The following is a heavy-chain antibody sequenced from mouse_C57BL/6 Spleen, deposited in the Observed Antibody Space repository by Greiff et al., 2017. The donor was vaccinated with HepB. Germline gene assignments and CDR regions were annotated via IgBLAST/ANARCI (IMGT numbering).Heavy chain of an antibody. D-gene: IGHD4-1*02. CDR1: GYTFTDYE. V-gene: IGHV1-15*01. Sequence: QVQLKESGAELVRPGASVTLSCKASGYTFTDYEMHWVKQTPVHGLEWIGAIDPETGGTAYNQKFKGKAILTADKSSSTAYMELRSLTSEDSAVYYCTRWPTGTQGYWGQGTTLTVSS. J-gene: IGHJ2*01. CDR3: TRWPTGTQGY. CDR2: IDPETGGT.